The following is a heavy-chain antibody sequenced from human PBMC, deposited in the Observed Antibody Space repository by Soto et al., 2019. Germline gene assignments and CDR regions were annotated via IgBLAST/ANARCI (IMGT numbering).Heavy chain of an antibody. CDR2: ISSSSSTI. J-gene: IGHJ6*02. Sequence: EVQLVESGGGLVQPGGSLRLSCAASGFTFSSYSMNWVRQAPGKGLEWVSYISSSSSTIYYADSVKGRFTIPRDNAKNSLYLQMNSLRDEDTAVYYCARDRSSGWTYYYYGMDVWGQGTTVTVSS. V-gene: IGHV3-48*02. D-gene: IGHD6-19*01. CDR1: GFTFSSYS. CDR3: ARDRSSGWTYYYYGMDV.